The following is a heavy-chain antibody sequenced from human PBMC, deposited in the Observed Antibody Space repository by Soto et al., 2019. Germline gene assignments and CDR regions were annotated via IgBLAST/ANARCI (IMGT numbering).Heavy chain of an antibody. V-gene: IGHV4-31*03. CDR3: VVGCNIGSNWFDP. D-gene: IGHD2-15*01. Sequence: QVQLQESGPGLVKPSQTLSLTCTVSGGSISSGGYYWSWIRQHPGKGLEWIGYIYYSGSTYYNPLVQGCVIISGLASTNPFSLTLSYVNAPDTAVDYGVVGCNIGSNWFDPWGQGTLVTVSS. CDR1: GGSISSGGYY. CDR2: IYYSGST. J-gene: IGHJ5*02.